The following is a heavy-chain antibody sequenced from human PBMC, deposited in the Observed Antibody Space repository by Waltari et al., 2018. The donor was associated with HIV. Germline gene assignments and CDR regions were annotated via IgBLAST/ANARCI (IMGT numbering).Heavy chain of an antibody. D-gene: IGHD2-21*02. J-gene: IGHJ4*02. CDR2: ISKAGTKK. CDR1: GPLAGGYT. Sequence: QGQLVESGGGVVQPGRSLRLSCAAFGPLAGGYTMDWVRQAPGKGLEWVAVISKAGTKKYYADSVKGRFTISRDNSNNALYLQMNSLTVEDTAVYYCARGIYCGSDCYSGLDSWGQGSLVTVSS. V-gene: IGHV3-30-3*01. CDR3: ARGIYCGSDCYSGLDS.